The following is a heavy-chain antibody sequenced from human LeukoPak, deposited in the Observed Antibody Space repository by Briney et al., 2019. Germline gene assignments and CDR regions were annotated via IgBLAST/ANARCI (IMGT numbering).Heavy chain of an antibody. CDR3: ARVSARGYDY. Sequence: GGSLRLSCVASGFTFSDYYMSWIRQAPGQGLEWVSCISSSGSTIYYADSVKGRFSISRDNAKNSLYLQMNSLRVEDTAMYYCARVSARGYDYCGRGTLVTVSS. V-gene: IGHV3-11*04. CDR2: ISSSGSTI. CDR1: GFTFSDYY. J-gene: IGHJ4*02. D-gene: IGHD5-18*01.